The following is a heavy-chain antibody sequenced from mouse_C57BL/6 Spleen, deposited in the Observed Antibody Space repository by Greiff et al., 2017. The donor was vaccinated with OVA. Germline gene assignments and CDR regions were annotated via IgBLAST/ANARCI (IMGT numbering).Heavy chain of an antibody. V-gene: IGHV1-53*01. CDR1: GYTFTSYW. CDR3: SRNGYYALDY. Sequence: VQLQQSGTDLVKPGASVKLSCKASGYTFTSYWMNWVKQRPGQGLEWIGNINPGNGGTNYNEKFKGKATLTVDKSSSTAYMQLSSLTSENSADYSVSRNGYYALDYWGQGTSVTVSS. J-gene: IGHJ4*01. CDR2: INPGNGGT.